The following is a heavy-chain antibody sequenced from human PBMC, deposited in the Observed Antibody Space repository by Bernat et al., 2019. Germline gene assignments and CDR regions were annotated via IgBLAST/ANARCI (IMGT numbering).Heavy chain of an antibody. CDR3: ASASVDTAIVVYFDY. CDR1: GYTFTGYY. V-gene: IGHV1-2*04. J-gene: IGHJ4*02. Sequence: QVQLVQSGAEVKKPGASVKVSCKASGYTFTGYYMHWVRQAPGQGLEWMGWINPNRGGTNYAQKFQGWVTMTRDTSISTAYMELSRLRSDDTAVYYCASASVDTAIVVYFDYWGQGTLVTVSS. D-gene: IGHD5-18*01. CDR2: INPNRGGT.